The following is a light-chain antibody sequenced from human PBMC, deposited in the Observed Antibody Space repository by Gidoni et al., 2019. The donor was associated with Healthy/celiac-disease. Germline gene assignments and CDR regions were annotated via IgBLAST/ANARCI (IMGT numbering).Light chain of an antibody. CDR1: NIGSKK. V-gene: IGLV3-9*01. J-gene: IGLJ1*01. CDR2: RDS. Sequence: SYELTQPLSVSVALGQTARITCGGNNIGSKKVHWYQQKPGQAPVLVIYRDSNRPSGIPERFSGSNSGNTATLTISRAQAGDEADYYCQVWVSSTAYVFGTGTKVTVL. CDR3: QVWVSSTAYV.